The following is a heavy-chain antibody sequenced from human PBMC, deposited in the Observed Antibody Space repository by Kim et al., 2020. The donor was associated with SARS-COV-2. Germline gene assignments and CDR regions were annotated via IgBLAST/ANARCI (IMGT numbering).Heavy chain of an antibody. CDR2: ISSSSSYI. CDR3: ARVAGYCTGGVCYLSHSLGPYYYYGMDV. V-gene: IGHV3-21*01. J-gene: IGHJ6*02. Sequence: GGSLRLSCAASGFTFSSYSMNWVRQAPGKGLEWVSSISSSSSYIYYADSVKGRFTISRDNAKNSLYLQMNSLRAEDTAVYYCARVAGYCTGGVCYLSHSLGPYYYYGMDVWGQGTTVTVSS. D-gene: IGHD2-8*02. CDR1: GFTFSSYS.